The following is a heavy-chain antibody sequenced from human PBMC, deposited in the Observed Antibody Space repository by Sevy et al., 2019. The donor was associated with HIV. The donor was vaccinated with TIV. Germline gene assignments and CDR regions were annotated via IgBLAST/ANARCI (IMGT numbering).Heavy chain of an antibody. V-gene: IGHV4-59*01. CDR3: AGGIFSYGYWREFDY. CDR1: GGSISSFY. J-gene: IGHJ4*02. D-gene: IGHD5-18*01. Sequence: SETLSLTCTVSGGSISSFYWNWIRQSPGKGLEWIGYISYSGSTNYNPSLKSRVPISVDTSKNQFSLKLSSVTAAETAVYDGAGGIFSYGYWREFDYWGQGNLVTVSS. CDR2: ISYSGST.